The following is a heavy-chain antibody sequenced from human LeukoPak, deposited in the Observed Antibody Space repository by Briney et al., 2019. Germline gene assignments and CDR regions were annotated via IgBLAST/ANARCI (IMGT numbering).Heavy chain of an antibody. CDR3: GRDPNGDYVGAFEF. D-gene: IGHD3-16*01. V-gene: IGHV3-23*01. CDR2: IHGNGETT. Sequence: PGGSLRLSCVGSGFTFSGYGLIWVRQAPGKGLEWVSGIHGNGETTYYGDSVKGRFTISRDNSKSTLYLQMNSLRVEDTAEYFCGRDPNGDYVGAFEFWGQGTKVAVSS. J-gene: IGHJ3*01. CDR1: GFTFSGYG.